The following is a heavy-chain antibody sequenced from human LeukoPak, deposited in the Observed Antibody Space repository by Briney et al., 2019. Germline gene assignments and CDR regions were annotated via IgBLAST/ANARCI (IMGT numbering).Heavy chain of an antibody. V-gene: IGHV4-34*01. J-gene: IGHJ5*02. CDR1: GGSFSNYY. D-gene: IGHD1-26*01. Sequence: SETLSLTCAVYGGSFSNYYWTWIRQPPGKGLEWIGEINDSGSTNYNPSLKSRVIMSVDPSKNQFSLKVSSVTAADTAVYYCATLGATGWFDPWGQGTLVTVSS. CDR2: INDSGST. CDR3: ATLGATGWFDP.